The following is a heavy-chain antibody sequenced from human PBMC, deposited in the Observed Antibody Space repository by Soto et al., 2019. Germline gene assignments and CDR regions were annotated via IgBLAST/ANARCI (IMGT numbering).Heavy chain of an antibody. Sequence: PGGSLRLSCAASGFTFSSFSMNWVRQAPGKGLEWVSSISSTSSYIYYADSVKGRFTMSRDNAKNSLYLQMNSLRAEDTALYYCASVYCTSTSCSHYYYYYMDVWGKGTTVTVSS. CDR2: ISSTSSYI. V-gene: IGHV3-21*01. CDR1: GFTFSSFS. J-gene: IGHJ6*03. D-gene: IGHD2-2*01. CDR3: ASVYCTSTSCSHYYYYYMDV.